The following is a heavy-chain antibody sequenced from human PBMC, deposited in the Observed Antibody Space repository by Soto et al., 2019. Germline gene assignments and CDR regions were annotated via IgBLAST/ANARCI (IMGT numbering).Heavy chain of an antibody. D-gene: IGHD3-10*01. J-gene: IGHJ5*02. V-gene: IGHV4-59*01. CDR3: ARDLAVGGFFDP. CDR2: IHYTGRT. Sequence: PSETLSLTCTVSGVSINTYYWTWMRQPPGKELEWIGCIHYTGRTNKNPSLKSRVTMSVDTSKNQFSLKLNSVTAADTAVYYCARDLAVGGFFDPWGQGTLVTVS. CDR1: GVSINTYY.